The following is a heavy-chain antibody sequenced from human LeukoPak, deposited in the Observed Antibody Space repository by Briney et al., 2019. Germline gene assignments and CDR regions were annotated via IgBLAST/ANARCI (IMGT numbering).Heavy chain of an antibody. CDR2: ISYDGSNK. V-gene: IGHV3-30*18. J-gene: IGHJ4*02. D-gene: IGHD6-19*01. CDR1: GFTFSSYG. Sequence: GGSLRLSCAASGFTFSSYGMHWVRQAPGKGLEWVAVISYDGSNKYYADSVKDRFTISRDNSKNTPYLQMNSLRVEDTAVYYCAKDASVWSSGPTDYWGQGTLVTVSS. CDR3: AKDASVWSSGPTDY.